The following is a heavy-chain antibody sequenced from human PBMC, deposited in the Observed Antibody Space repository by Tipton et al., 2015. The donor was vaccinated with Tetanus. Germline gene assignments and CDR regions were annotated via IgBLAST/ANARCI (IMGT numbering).Heavy chain of an antibody. CDR1: GGSISSADYY. CDR3: VRGRGLGAYSYGFEY. D-gene: IGHD5-18*01. V-gene: IGHV4-30-4*01. Sequence: TLSLTCTVSGGSISSADYYWSWIRQPPGKGLEWIGYVSDSGSTYSNPSLRSRLTMSFKMSKNQFSLRLTSVTAADTAVYYCVRGRGLGAYSYGFEYWGQGALVTVSS. CDR2: VSDSGST. J-gene: IGHJ4*02.